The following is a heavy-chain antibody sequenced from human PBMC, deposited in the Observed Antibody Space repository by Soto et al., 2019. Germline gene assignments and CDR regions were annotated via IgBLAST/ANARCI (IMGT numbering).Heavy chain of an antibody. V-gene: IGHV4-39*01. CDR3: ARHPYSAPYIVVVATAIVLDAFDI. CDR1: GGSISSSNYY. D-gene: IGHD2-2*01. J-gene: IGHJ3*02. CDR2: MYYSGST. Sequence: PSETLSLTCTVSGGSISSSNYYWGWIRQPPGKGLEWIGSMYYSGSTYYNPSLKSRVTISVDTSKNQLSLKLSSVTASDTAVYYCARHPYSAPYIVVVATAIVLDAFDIWGQGTMVTVSS.